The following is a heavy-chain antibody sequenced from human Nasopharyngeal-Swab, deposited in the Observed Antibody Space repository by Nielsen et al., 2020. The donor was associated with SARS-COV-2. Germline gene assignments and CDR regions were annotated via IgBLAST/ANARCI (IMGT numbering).Heavy chain of an antibody. J-gene: IGHJ1*01. CDR1: GYSINSGYY. CDR2: IYDSGST. Sequence: SETLSLTCSVSGYSINSGYYWAWIRQPPGKGLEWIGTIYDSGSTFYNPSLKSRVTISVDTSKSQFSLTLRSVTAADTAVYYCAVGYCSSSNCFREYFQHWGQGTLVTVSS. V-gene: IGHV4-38-2*02. CDR3: AVGYCSSSNCFREYFQH. D-gene: IGHD2-2*01.